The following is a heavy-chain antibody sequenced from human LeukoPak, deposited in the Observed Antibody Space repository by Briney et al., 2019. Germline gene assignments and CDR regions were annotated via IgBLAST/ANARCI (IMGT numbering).Heavy chain of an antibody. D-gene: IGHD3-16*01. CDR1: GFTFSSFS. CDR2: IRSDGSDK. CDR3: ATRAFSSTTYGFGF. V-gene: IGHV3-30*02. J-gene: IGHJ4*02. Sequence: GGSLRLSCAASGFTFSSFSMHWVRQPPGKGLELVAFIRSDGSDKYYAYSLKVRFTISRDNSKNTLYLQLNTLRTEDTAVYHCATRAFSSTTYGFGFWGQGTLVAVSS.